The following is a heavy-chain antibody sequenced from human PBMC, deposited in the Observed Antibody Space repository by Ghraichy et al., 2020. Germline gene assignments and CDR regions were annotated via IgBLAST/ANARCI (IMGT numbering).Heavy chain of an antibody. J-gene: IGHJ6*03. CDR2: IYYSGST. D-gene: IGHD5-18*01. Sequence: SETLSLTCTVSGGSISSYYWSWIRQPPGKGLEWIGYIYYSGSTNYNPSLKSRVTISVDTSKNQFSLKLSSVTAADTAVYYCARGARGYSYGEYYYYYYMDVWGKGTTVTVSS. V-gene: IGHV4-59*01. CDR1: GGSISSYY. CDR3: ARGARGYSYGEYYYYYYMDV.